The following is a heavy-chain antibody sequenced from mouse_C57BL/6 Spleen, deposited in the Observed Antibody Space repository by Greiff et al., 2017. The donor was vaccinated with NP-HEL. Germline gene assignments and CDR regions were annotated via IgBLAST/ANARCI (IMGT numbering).Heavy chain of an antibody. CDR1: GYTFTSYW. CDR2: IHPNSGST. V-gene: IGHV1-64*01. Sequence: QVQLQQPGAELVKPGASVKLSCKASGYTFTSYWMHWVKQRPGQGLEWIGMIHPNSGSTNYNEKFKSKATLTVDKSSSTAYMQLSSLTSEDSAVYYCARGLTTPHWYFDVWGTGTTVTVSS. CDR3: ARGLTTPHWYFDV. D-gene: IGHD1-1*01. J-gene: IGHJ1*03.